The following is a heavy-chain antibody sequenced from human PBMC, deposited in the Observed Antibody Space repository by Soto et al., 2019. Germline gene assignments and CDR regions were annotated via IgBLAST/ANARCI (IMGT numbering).Heavy chain of an antibody. CDR2: INSDGSST. V-gene: IGHV3-74*01. Sequence: TGGSLRLSCAASGFTFSSYWMHWVRQAPGKGLVWVSRINSDGSSTSYADSVKGRFTISRDNAKNTPYLQMNSLRAEDTAVYFCARGDYYDTSGPFSDAFDIWGQGTMVTVSS. CDR1: GFTFSSYW. CDR3: ARGDYYDTSGPFSDAFDI. J-gene: IGHJ3*02. D-gene: IGHD3-22*01.